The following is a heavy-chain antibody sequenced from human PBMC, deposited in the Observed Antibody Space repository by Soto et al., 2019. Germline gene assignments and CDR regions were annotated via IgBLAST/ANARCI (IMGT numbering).Heavy chain of an antibody. J-gene: IGHJ4*02. CDR2: VNPNNGDT. Sequence: QVQLVQSGAELKKPGASVKVSCKASGYTFSNYDMNWLRQATGQGPEWIGWVNPNNGDTGYAQKFQGRVTLTTDISTTTAYMELTSLRSEDTAIYYCSKVSRKGSAIDFDYWGQGPLITVSS. CDR1: GYTFSNYD. CDR3: SKVSRKGSAIDFDY. D-gene: IGHD3-10*01. V-gene: IGHV1-8*01.